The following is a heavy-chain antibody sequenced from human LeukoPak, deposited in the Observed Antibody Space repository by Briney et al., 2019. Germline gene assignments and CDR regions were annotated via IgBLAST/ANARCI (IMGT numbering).Heavy chain of an antibody. CDR1: GFTFSDYY. Sequence: GGSLRLSCAASGFTFSDYYMSWIRQAPGKGLEWVSYISSSGSTIYYADSVKGRFTISRDNAKNSLYLQMNGLRAEDTAVYYCARGGASGRLSSGYYPAGDAFDIWGQGTMVTVSS. CDR2: ISSSGSTI. CDR3: ARGGASGRLSSGYYPAGDAFDI. V-gene: IGHV3-11*01. D-gene: IGHD3-22*01. J-gene: IGHJ3*02.